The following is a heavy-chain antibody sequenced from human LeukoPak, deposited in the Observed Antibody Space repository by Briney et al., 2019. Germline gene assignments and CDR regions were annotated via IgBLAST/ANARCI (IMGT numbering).Heavy chain of an antibody. Sequence: SETLSLTCTVSGGSISSYYWSWIRQPPGKGLEWIGYIYYSGSTNYNPSLKSRVTISVDTSKNQFSLKLSSVTAPDTAVYYCARVGAIAAAEDYWGQGTLVTVSS. J-gene: IGHJ4*02. CDR2: IYYSGST. CDR1: GGSISSYY. CDR3: ARVGAIAAAEDY. V-gene: IGHV4-59*01. D-gene: IGHD6-13*01.